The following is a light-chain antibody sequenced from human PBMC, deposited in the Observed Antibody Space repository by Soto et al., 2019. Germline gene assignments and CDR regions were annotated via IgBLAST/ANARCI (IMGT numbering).Light chain of an antibody. CDR3: QQTYSTPFT. V-gene: IGKV1-39*01. CDR1: QAISNY. J-gene: IGKJ3*01. Sequence: GDRVTITCQISQAISNYLCWYQQKAGKAPKLLIYAASSLQSGVPSRFSGSGSATDFTLTISSLQPEDFATYYFQQTYSTPFTFGPGTKVYIK. CDR2: AAS.